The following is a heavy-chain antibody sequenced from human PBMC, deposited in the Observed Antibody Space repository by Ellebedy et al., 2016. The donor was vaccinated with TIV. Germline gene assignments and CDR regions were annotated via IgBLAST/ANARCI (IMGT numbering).Heavy chain of an antibody. CDR3: AKELVSRDSLRWDY. Sequence: GESLKISCAASGFTFSIYDMHWVRQAPGKGLEWVAVIWYDGIHKYYSDSVKGRFTISRDNSNNTLYLQMNSLRAEDKAVYYCAKELVSRDSLRWDYWGLGTLVTVSS. D-gene: IGHD3-9*01. V-gene: IGHV3-33*06. CDR1: GFTFSIYD. CDR2: IWYDGIHK. J-gene: IGHJ4*02.